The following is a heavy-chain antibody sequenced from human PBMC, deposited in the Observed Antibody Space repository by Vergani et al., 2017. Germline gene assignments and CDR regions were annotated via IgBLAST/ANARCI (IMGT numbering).Heavy chain of an antibody. Sequence: EVQLLESGGGLVQPGGSLRLSCAASGFTFSSYAMSWVRQAPGKGLEWVPAISGSGGSTYYADSVKGRFTISRDNSKNTLYLQMNSLRAEDTAGYYCANNLKDCSSTGCYPYNWFDPWGQGTLVTVSS. D-gene: IGHD2-2*01. CDR3: ANNLKDCSSTGCYPYNWFDP. CDR1: GFTFSSYA. V-gene: IGHV3-23*01. CDR2: ISGSGGST. J-gene: IGHJ5*02.